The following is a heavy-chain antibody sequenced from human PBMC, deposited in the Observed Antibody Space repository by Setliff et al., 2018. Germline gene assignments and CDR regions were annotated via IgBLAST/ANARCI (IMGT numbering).Heavy chain of an antibody. V-gene: IGHV3-20*04. CDR3: ARRSYGSGSYYPDY. CDR1: GFTFDDYG. Sequence: GGSLRLSCAASGFTFDDYGMSWVRQAPGKGLEWVSGINWNGGSTGYADPVKGRFTISRDNAKNSLYLQMNSLRAEDTALYYCARRSYGSGSYYPDYWGQGTLVTVSS. J-gene: IGHJ4*02. CDR2: INWNGGST. D-gene: IGHD3-10*01.